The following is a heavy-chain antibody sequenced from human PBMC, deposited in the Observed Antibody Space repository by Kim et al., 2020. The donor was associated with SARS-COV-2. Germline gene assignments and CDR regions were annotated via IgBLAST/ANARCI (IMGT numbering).Heavy chain of an antibody. D-gene: IGHD3-9*01. CDR3: ARFYFDWLPYFDS. Sequence: SVKGRSTLTRATAKNSLFLQMNSLRAEDTAVYYCARFYFDWLPYFDSWGQGTLVTVSS. J-gene: IGHJ4*02. V-gene: IGHV3-11*06.